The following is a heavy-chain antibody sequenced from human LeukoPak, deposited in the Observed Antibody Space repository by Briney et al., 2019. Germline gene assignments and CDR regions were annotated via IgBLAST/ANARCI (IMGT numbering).Heavy chain of an antibody. V-gene: IGHV4-38-2*01. J-gene: IGHJ4*02. CDR3: ARAPQYGSGGFRFDY. CDR2: IYHSGST. D-gene: IGHD3-10*01. CDR1: GYSISNGYY. Sequence: SETLSLTCAVSGYSISNGYYWGWIRQPPGKGLEWIGNIYHSGSTYYNPSLKSRVTVSVDTSKNQLSLELTSVTAADTAVYYCARAPQYGSGGFRFDYWGQGTLATVSS.